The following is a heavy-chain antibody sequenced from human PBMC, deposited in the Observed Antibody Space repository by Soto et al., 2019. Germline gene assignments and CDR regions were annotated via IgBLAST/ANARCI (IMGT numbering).Heavy chain of an antibody. CDR1: GYTFTSYD. J-gene: IGHJ5*02. CDR3: ARTLLPHYYDSSGYPPGSFDP. D-gene: IGHD3-22*01. V-gene: IGHV1-8*01. CDR2: MNPNSGNT. Sequence: GASVKVSCKASGYTFTSYDINWVRQATGQGLEWMGWMNPNSGNTGYAQKFQGRVTMTRNTSISTAYMELSSLRSEDTAVYYCARTLLPHYYDSSGYPPGSFDPWGQGTLVTVSS.